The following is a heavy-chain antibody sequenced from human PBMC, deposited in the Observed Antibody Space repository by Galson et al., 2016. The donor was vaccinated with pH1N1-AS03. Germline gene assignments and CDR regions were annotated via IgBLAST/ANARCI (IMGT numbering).Heavy chain of an antibody. CDR2: INGDGSGT. CDR1: GFTFSSYD. J-gene: IGHJ5*01. CDR3: EGSDF. Sequence: SLRLSCAASGFTFSSYDMSWARQAPGKGLEWVSTINGDGSGTFYAESVTGRFTISRDNSKATLYLQMSRLRADDTAVYYCEGSDFWGHGTLVTVSS. V-gene: IGHV3-23*01.